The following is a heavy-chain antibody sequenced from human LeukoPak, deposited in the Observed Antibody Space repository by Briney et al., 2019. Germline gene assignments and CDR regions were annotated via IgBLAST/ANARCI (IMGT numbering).Heavy chain of an antibody. CDR2: INSDGRDT. D-gene: IGHD1-20*01. V-gene: IGHV3-74*01. J-gene: IGHJ4*02. CDR1: GFTFSNYY. CDR3: ATFGFNWNLGY. Sequence: PGGSLRLSCAASGFTFSNYYVHWVRQPPGKGLVWVSRINSDGRDTGYVDSVKGRFTISRDNAKNTVYLQMNSLRVEDTAVYYCATFGFNWNLGYWGQGTLVTVSS.